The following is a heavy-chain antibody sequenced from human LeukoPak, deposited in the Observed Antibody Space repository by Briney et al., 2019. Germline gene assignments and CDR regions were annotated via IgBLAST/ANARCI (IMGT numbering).Heavy chain of an antibody. J-gene: IGHJ5*02. CDR1: GGSISSSSYY. CDR3: ARRVREGHRNNWYNWFDP. Sequence: PSETLSLTCTVSGGSISSSSYYWGWIRQPPGKGLEWIGSIYYSGSTYYNPSLKSRVTISVDTSKNQFSLRLSAVTAADTAVYYCARRVREGHRNNWYNWFDPWGQGTLVTVSS. D-gene: IGHD1-1*01. CDR2: IYYSGST. V-gene: IGHV4-39*01.